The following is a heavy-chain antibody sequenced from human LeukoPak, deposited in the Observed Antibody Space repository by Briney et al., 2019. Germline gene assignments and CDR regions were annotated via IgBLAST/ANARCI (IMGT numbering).Heavy chain of an antibody. D-gene: IGHD3-10*01. V-gene: IGHV1-2*02. CDR2: INPNSGGT. Sequence: ASVKVSCKASGYTFTGYYMHWVRQAPGQGLEWMGWINPNSGGTNYAQKFQGRVTMTRDTSISTAYMELSRLRSDDTAVYYCARYWFGELLAFDYWGQGTLVTVSS. CDR3: ARYWFGELLAFDY. CDR1: GYTFTGYY. J-gene: IGHJ4*02.